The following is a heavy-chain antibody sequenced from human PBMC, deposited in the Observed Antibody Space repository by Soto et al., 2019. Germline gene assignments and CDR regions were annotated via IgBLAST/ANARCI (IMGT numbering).Heavy chain of an antibody. V-gene: IGHV3-48*03. J-gene: IGHJ3*02. D-gene: IGHD1-26*01. CDR2: ITNSGDTI. CDR3: ARKILHTGDAFDI. CDR1: GFTFSNYE. Sequence: EVQVVESGGGLEQPGGSLRLSCAASGFTFSNYEMNWVRQAPGKGLEWVSYITNSGDTIYYADSVKGRFTVSRDNANNSLYLQMNSLRADDTAVYYCARKILHTGDAFDIWGQGTMVTVS.